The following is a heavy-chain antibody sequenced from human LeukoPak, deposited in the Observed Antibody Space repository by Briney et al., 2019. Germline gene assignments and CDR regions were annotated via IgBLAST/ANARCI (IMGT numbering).Heavy chain of an antibody. CDR1: GFTFSSYW. V-gene: IGHV3-21*01. D-gene: IGHD3-16*01. Sequence: PGGSLRLSCAASGFTFSSYWMHWVRQAPGKGLEWVSSISSSSSYIYYADSVKGRFTISRDNAKNSLYLQMNSLRAEDTAVYYCAKPAYAGYYYYMDVWGKGTTVTVSS. J-gene: IGHJ6*03. CDR2: ISSSSSYI. CDR3: AKPAYAGYYYYMDV.